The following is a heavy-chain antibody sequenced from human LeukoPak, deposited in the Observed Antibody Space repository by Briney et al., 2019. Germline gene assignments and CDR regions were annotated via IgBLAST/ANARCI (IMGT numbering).Heavy chain of an antibody. D-gene: IGHD3-9*01. J-gene: IGHJ3*01. V-gene: IGHV4-34*01. CDR3: GRGSDYYDILTGYYL. CDR2: INHSGIT. Sequence: SETLSLTCAVYGGSFSGYYWSWIRQPPGKGLEWIGEINHSGITNYNPSLKSRVTISVDTSKNQFSLKLSSVTAADTAVYYCGRGSDYYDILTGYYLWGQGTMVTVSS. CDR1: GGSFSGYY.